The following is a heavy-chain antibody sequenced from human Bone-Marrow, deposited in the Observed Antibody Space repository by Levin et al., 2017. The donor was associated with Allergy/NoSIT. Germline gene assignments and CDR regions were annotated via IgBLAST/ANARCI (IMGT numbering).Heavy chain of an antibody. CDR2: IYYSGNT. Sequence: SETLSLTCTASGGSISSGGYSWSWIRQRPGKGLEWMGYIYYSGNTYYNPSLESRITISLDTYKNQFSLKLSPVTAADTAVYYGARYAYYYVRSCYRMTCFGAWGQGTLVSVCS. CDR3: ARYAYYYVRSCYRMTCFGA. V-gene: IGHV4-30-4*01. J-gene: IGHJ5*02. CDR1: GGSISSGGYS. D-gene: IGHD3-22*01.